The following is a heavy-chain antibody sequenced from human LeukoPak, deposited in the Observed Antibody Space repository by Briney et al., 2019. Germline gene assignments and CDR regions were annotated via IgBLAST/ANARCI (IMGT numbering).Heavy chain of an antibody. J-gene: IGHJ4*02. CDR3: ARSRGYSGYDY. V-gene: IGHV4-59*01. CDR1: GGSISPYY. D-gene: IGHD5-12*01. CDR2: ISYSGNT. Sequence: SETLSLTCSVSGGSISPYYWSWIRQPPGKGLEWIGYISYSGNTNSNPSLKSRVTISVDTSKNQFSLKLSSVTAADTAVYYCARSRGYSGYDYWGQGALVTVSS.